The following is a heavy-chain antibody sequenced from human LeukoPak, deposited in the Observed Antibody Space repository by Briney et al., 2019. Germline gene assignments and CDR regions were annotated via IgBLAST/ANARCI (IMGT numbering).Heavy chain of an antibody. D-gene: IGHD3-10*01. CDR2: IKQDGSEK. CDR3: ARVRFVRGQAGFDY. J-gene: IGHJ4*02. Sequence: GGSLRLSCAASGFTFSNYWMSWVRQAPGKGLEWVANIKQDGSEKYYVDSVKGRFTISRDNAKASLYLQMNSLRAEDTAVYYCARVRFVRGQAGFDYLGQGTLVTVS. CDR1: GFTFSNYW. V-gene: IGHV3-7*01.